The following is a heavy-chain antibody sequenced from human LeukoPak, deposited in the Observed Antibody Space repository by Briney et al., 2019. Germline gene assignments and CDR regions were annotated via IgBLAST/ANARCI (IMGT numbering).Heavy chain of an antibody. V-gene: IGHV4-59*08. CDR2: IHYSGGIT. J-gene: IGHJ4*02. Sequence: KPSETLSLTCTVSGGSISSYYWSWIRQPPGKGLEWIGYIHYSGGITYYNPSLKSRVTISVDTSKNQFSLSLSSVTAADTAVYYCARHSSDYGDYYFDYWGQGTLVTVSS. CDR1: GGSISSYY. CDR3: ARHSSDYGDYYFDY. D-gene: IGHD4-17*01.